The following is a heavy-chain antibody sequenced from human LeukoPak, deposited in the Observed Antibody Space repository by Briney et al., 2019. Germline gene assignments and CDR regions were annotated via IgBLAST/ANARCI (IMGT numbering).Heavy chain of an antibody. CDR1: GYTFTSYY. V-gene: IGHV1-2*02. D-gene: IGHD3-22*01. Sequence: ASVKVSCKASGYTFTSYYMHWVRQAPGQGLEWMGWINPKSGGTNYAHKFQGRVTMTRDTSISTAYMELSRLRSHDTAVYYCARGGDYYDSSGYYDDAFDIWGQGTLVTVSS. CDR2: INPKSGGT. CDR3: ARGGDYYDSSGYYDDAFDI. J-gene: IGHJ3*02.